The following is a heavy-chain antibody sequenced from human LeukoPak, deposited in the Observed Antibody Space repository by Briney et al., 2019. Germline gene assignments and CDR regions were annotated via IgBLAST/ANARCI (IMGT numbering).Heavy chain of an antibody. V-gene: IGHV3-30*18. CDR1: GFTFSSYG. Sequence: GGSLRLSCAASGFTFSSYGMHWVRQAPGKGLEWVAVISCDGSNKYYADSVKGRFTISRDNSKNTLYLQMNSLRVEDTAVYYCANWPHDAFDIWGQGTMVTVSS. J-gene: IGHJ3*02. CDR3: ANWPHDAFDI. CDR2: ISCDGSNK.